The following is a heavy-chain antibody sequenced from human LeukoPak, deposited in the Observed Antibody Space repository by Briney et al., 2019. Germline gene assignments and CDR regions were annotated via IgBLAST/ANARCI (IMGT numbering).Heavy chain of an antibody. Sequence: GGSLRLSCAASGFTVSSNYMSWVRQAPGKGLEWVSVIYSGGSTYYADSVKGRFTISRDNSKNTLYLQMDSLRAEDTAVYYCARVGSYGLYFDYWGQGTLVTVSS. CDR3: ARVGSYGLYFDY. D-gene: IGHD5-18*01. CDR1: GFTVSSNY. CDR2: IYSGGST. V-gene: IGHV3-53*01. J-gene: IGHJ4*02.